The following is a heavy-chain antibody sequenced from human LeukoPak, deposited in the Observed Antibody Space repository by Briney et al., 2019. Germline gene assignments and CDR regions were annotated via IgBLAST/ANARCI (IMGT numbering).Heavy chain of an antibody. CDR2: IFYSGST. CDR1: SGSISTSNYY. J-gene: IGHJ4*02. Sequence: SGTLSLTCTDPSGSISTSNYYWGCVRQPPGKAREWNRNIFYSGSTYYSPSLKSRVTISVDTSENQFSLKLSSVTAADTAVYYCARHQTNNYGPGTPFDYWGQGTLVSVSS. CDR3: ARHQTNNYGPGTPFDY. V-gene: IGHV4-39*01. D-gene: IGHD3-10*01.